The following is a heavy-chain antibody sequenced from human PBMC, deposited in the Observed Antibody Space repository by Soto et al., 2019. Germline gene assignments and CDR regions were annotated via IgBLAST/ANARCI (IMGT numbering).Heavy chain of an antibody. CDR2: ISWNSGSI. J-gene: IGHJ6*02. D-gene: IGHD6-6*01. Sequence: GGSLRLSCAASGFTFDDYAMHWVRQAPGKGLEWVSGISWNSGSIGYADSVKGRFTISRDNAKNSLYLQMNSLSAEDTALYSFPKPGDSSSSGISGGIDVWRQGTSVTVSS. CDR1: GFTFDDYA. V-gene: IGHV3-9*01. CDR3: PKPGDSSSSGISGGIDV.